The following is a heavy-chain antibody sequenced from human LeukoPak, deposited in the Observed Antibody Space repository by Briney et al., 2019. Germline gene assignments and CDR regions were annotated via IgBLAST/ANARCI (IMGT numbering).Heavy chain of an antibody. V-gene: IGHV4-59*01. D-gene: IGHD3-10*01. CDR1: GGSISSYY. CDR3: ARDSAANYYGSGRVMDV. CDR2: IYYSGST. J-gene: IGHJ6*02. Sequence: PSETLSLTCTVSGGSISSYYWSWIRQPPGKGLEWIGHIYYSGSTNYNPSLKSRVTISVDTSKNQFSLKLSSVTAADTAVYYCARDSAANYYGSGRVMDVWGQGTTVTVSS.